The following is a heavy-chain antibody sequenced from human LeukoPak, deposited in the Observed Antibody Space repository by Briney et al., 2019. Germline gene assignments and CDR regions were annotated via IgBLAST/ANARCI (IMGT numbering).Heavy chain of an antibody. V-gene: IGHV4-31*03. CDR3: ARVPYGDYRFDY. J-gene: IGHJ4*02. D-gene: IGHD4-17*01. CDR2: IYYSGST. Sequence: SETLSLTCTVSGGSISSGGYYWSWIRQHPGKGLEWIGYIYYSGSTYYNPSLKSRVTISGDTSKDQFSLKLSSVTAADTAVYYCARVPYGDYRFDYGGQGTLVTVSS. CDR1: GGSISSGGYY.